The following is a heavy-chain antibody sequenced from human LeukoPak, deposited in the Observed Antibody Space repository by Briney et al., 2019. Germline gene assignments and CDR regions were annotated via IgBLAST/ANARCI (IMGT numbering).Heavy chain of an antibody. D-gene: IGHD2-2*01. CDR1: GYSFNDYW. Sequence: GESLKISCKGSGYSFNDYWIAWVRQMPGKGLEWMGIIYPGDSNTLYSPSFQGQVTISADRSINTAYLQWSSLKASDTAMYYCARLARGIYCSNKNCYYSWLDPWGQGTLVTVSS. CDR3: ARLARGIYCSNKNCYYSWLDP. CDR2: IYPGDSNT. J-gene: IGHJ5*02. V-gene: IGHV5-51*01.